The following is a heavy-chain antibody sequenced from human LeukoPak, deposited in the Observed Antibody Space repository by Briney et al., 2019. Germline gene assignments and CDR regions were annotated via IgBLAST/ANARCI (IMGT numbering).Heavy chain of an antibody. D-gene: IGHD3-9*01. CDR2: IYYSGNT. V-gene: IGHV4-39*07. CDR3: ARDVPFYDILTGYYTDWYFDL. CDR1: GVSISSSNSY. J-gene: IGHJ2*01. Sequence: SETLSLTCTVSGVSISSSNSYWGWIRQPPGKGLEWIGSIYYSGNTYYNASLKSQVSISIDTSKNQFSLRLSFVTAADTAVYYCARDVPFYDILTGYYTDWYFDLWGRGTLVTVSS.